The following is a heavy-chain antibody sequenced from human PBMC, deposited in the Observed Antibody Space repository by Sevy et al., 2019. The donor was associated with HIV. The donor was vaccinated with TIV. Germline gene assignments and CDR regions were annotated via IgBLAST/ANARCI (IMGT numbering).Heavy chain of an antibody. CDR2: IYYNGHI. CDR1: GGSITSLY. Sequence: SETSLTCTVSGGSITSLYWNWIRQPPGKGLEWIANIYYNGHINYNPSLKSRVTLSLDTSKNQFSLRLSSVTAADTAMYYCAGENAWGRGYSWGQGTLVTVS. J-gene: IGHJ4*02. V-gene: IGHV4-59*08. D-gene: IGHD1-26*01. CDR3: AGENAWGRGYS.